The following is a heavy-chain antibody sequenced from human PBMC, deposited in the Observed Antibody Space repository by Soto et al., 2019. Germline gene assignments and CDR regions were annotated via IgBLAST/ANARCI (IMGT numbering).Heavy chain of an antibody. CDR3: VKAVYDSSGYYRDY. D-gene: IGHD3-22*01. Sequence: GGSLRLSCSASGFTFSSYAMHWVRQAPGKGLEYVSAISSNGGSTYYADSVKGRFTISRDNSKNTLYLQMSSLRAEDTAVYYCVKAVYDSSGYYRDYWGQGTLVTVSS. J-gene: IGHJ4*02. V-gene: IGHV3-64D*08. CDR2: ISSNGGST. CDR1: GFTFSSYA.